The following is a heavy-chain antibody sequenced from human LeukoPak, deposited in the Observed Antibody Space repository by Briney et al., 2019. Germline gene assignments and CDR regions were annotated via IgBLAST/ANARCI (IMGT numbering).Heavy chain of an antibody. D-gene: IGHD3-22*01. Sequence: WETLSLTCAVSGGSFSGYYWRWIRQPPGKGLEWIWGINHSGSATYNPSLKSRVTISLDTSKNQFSLKLSSVRAADTAVYYCASGEIPDNKYYYDSSGNDYWGEGTLVSVS. CDR2: INHSGSA. CDR1: GGSFSGYY. CDR3: ASGEIPDNKYYYDSSGNDY. V-gene: IGHV4-34*01. J-gene: IGHJ4*02.